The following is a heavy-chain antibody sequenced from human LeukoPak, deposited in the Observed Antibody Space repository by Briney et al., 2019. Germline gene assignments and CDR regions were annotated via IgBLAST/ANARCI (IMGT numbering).Heavy chain of an antibody. CDR3: ARGRGYSGYDSGGD. J-gene: IGHJ4*02. CDR2: LIPILGIA. V-gene: IGHV1-69*04. Sequence: ASVRVSCKASGGTFSSYAISWVRQAPGQGLEWMGRLIPILGIANYAQKFQGRVTITADKSTSTAYMELSSLRSEDTAVYYCARGRGYSGYDSGGDWGQGTLVTVSS. D-gene: IGHD5-12*01. CDR1: GGTFSSYA.